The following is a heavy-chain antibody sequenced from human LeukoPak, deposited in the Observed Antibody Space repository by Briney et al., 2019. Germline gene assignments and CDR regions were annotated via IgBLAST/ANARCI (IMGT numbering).Heavy chain of an antibody. CDR3: ARDRSFWYYYGSGSYLDS. CDR1: GFTFSRYW. V-gene: IGHV3-74*01. D-gene: IGHD3-10*01. CDR2: INSDGSST. J-gene: IGHJ4*02. Sequence: GGSLRLSCAASGFTFSRYWMHWVRQAPGKGLVWVSRINSDGSSTSYADSVKGRFTISRDNAKNTLYLQMNSLRAEDTAVYYCARDRSFWYYYGSGSYLDSWGQGTLVTVSS.